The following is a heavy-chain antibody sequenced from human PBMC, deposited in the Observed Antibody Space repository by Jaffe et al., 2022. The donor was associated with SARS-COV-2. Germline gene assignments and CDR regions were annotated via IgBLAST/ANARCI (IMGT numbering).Heavy chain of an antibody. J-gene: IGHJ4*02. D-gene: IGHD3-16*01. CDR3: ARDHYVWGSPSPFDY. V-gene: IGHV3-30*03. Sequence: QVQLVESGGGVVQPGRSLKLSCAGSGFTFSSYVIHWVRQAPGKGLEWVAVMSYDESNKYYADSVKGRFTISRDNSKNTLYLQMNSLRAEDTAVYYCARDHYVWGSPSPFDYWGQGTLVTVSS. CDR1: GFTFSSYV. CDR2: MSYDESNK.